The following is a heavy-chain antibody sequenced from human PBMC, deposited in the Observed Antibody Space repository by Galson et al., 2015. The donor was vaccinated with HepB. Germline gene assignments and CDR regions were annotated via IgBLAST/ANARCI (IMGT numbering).Heavy chain of an antibody. CDR1: GFTFTSSA. V-gene: IGHV1-58*01. Sequence: SVKVSCKASGFTFTSSAVQWVRQARGQRLEWIGWIVVGSGNTNYAQKFQERVTITRDMSTSTAYMELSSLRSEDTAVYYCAADPGEKTFSDWYFDLWGRGTLVTVSS. CDR2: IVVGSGNT. J-gene: IGHJ2*01. D-gene: IGHD2-21*01. CDR3: AADPGEKTFSDWYFDL.